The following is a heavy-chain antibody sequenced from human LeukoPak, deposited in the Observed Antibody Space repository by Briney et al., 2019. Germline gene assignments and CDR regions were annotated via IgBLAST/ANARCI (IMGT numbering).Heavy chain of an antibody. J-gene: IGHJ4*02. D-gene: IGHD6-13*01. Sequence: PGGSLRLSCAVSGFTVSSNFLNWVRQAPGKGLEWVSVLYSGGTTFYADSVKGRFTISRDNSKNTLYLQMNSPRVDDTAVYYCASPSPGGGAAGLFDYWGQGALVTVSS. CDR3: ASPSPGGGAAGLFDY. V-gene: IGHV3-53*05. CDR1: GFTVSSNF. CDR2: LYSGGTT.